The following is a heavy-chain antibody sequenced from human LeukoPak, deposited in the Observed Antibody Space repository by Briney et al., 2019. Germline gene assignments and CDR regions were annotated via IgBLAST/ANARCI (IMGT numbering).Heavy chain of an antibody. CDR2: IKQDGSKK. D-gene: IGHD2-21*02. CDR3: AKYAPPSTLLTRFFDS. J-gene: IGHJ4*02. Sequence: PGGSLRLSCVASGFPFSSYWMTWVRQAPGKGLEWVANIKQDGSKKSYVDSVKGRFTISRDTSKNTLYLQMNSLRAEDTAVYYCAKYAPPSTLLTRFFDSWGQGTLVTVSS. V-gene: IGHV3-7*03. CDR1: GFPFSSYW.